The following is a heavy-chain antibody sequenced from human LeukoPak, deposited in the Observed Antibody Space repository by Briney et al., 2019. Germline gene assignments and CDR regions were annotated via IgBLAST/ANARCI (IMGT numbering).Heavy chain of an antibody. J-gene: IGHJ5*02. CDR1: GFTLSCYW. D-gene: IGHD3-22*01. Sequence: GSLTTSCAASGFTLSCYWMSWVRQAPGKGLEWVANTKQDGSEKYYVDSVQGRFTISRDNAKNSLYLQMNSLRAEDTAVYYCARENYYYDSSGYLKNWFDPWGQRTLVTVSS. CDR3: ARENYYYDSSGYLKNWFDP. V-gene: IGHV3-7*01. CDR2: TKQDGSEK.